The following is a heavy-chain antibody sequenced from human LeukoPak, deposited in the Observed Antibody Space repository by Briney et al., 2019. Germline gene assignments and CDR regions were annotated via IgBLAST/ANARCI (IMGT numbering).Heavy chain of an antibody. CDR3: ARSVTSLFYYFDY. J-gene: IGHJ4*02. V-gene: IGHV3-23*01. D-gene: IGHD4-17*01. CDR2: ISGRGDRT. Sequence: PGGSLRLSCAASGFTLNNYAVSWVRQAPEKGLEWVSSISGRGDRTLYADSVRGRFTISGDFSKNTLYLQMNGLRAEDTAVCFCARSVTSLFYYFDYWGQGSLVTVSS. CDR1: GFTLNNYA.